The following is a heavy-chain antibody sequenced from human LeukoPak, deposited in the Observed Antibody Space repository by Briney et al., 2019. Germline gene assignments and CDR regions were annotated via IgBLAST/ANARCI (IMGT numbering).Heavy chain of an antibody. V-gene: IGHV4-34*01. CDR3: ARARYGGNSRYFDY. D-gene: IGHD4-23*01. Sequence: SETLSLTCAVYGGSFSGYYWSWIRPPPGKGLEWIGEINHSGSTNYNPSLKSRVTISVDTSKNQFSLKLSSVTAADTAVYYCARARYGGNSRYFDYWGQGTLVTVSS. CDR1: GGSFSGYY. J-gene: IGHJ4*02. CDR2: INHSGST.